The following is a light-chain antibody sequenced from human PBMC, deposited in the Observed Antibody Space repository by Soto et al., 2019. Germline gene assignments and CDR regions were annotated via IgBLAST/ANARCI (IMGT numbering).Light chain of an antibody. CDR3: ELYGGLLLS. CDR1: QSLGGRK. Sequence: EIVLTQSPGTLSLSPGERATLSCRASQSLGGRKLAWYQQKPGQPPRLLIHAASTRATGTSDRSSGSGSGTDFTLTISRLEPKDFAVYFCELYGGLLLSFGAGTKGD. V-gene: IGKV3-20*01. CDR2: AAS. J-gene: IGKJ3*01.